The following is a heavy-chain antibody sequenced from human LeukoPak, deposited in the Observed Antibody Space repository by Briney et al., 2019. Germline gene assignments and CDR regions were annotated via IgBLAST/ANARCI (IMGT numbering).Heavy chain of an antibody. Sequence: GGSLRLSCAASGFTFSSYNMNWVRQAPGKGLEWVSSISSSSSYIYYADSVKGRFTISRDNAKNSLYLQMNSLRAEDTAVYYCASPSGYNYAGPPLGYWGQGTLVTVSS. CDR3: ASPSGYNYAGPPLGY. V-gene: IGHV3-21*01. CDR2: ISSSSSYI. J-gene: IGHJ4*02. D-gene: IGHD5-12*01. CDR1: GFTFSSYN.